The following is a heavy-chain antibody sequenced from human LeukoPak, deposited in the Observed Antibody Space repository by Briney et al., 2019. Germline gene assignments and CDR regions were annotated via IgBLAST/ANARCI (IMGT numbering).Heavy chain of an antibody. CDR3: AKGHYYGSGSLDY. CDR2: IGGRDGSA. D-gene: IGHD3-10*01. Sequence: GGSLRLSCAASGFTFSSYGMSWVRQAPGKGLEWVSAIGGRDGSAYYADSVKGRFTISRDNSKNTLYVQMNSLRAEDTAVYYCAKGHYYGSGSLDYWGQGTLVTVSS. CDR1: GFTFSSYG. V-gene: IGHV3-23*01. J-gene: IGHJ4*02.